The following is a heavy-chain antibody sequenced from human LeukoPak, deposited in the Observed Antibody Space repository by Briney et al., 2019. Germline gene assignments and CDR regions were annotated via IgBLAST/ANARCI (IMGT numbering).Heavy chain of an antibody. CDR1: GGSFSGYY. V-gene: IGHV4-34*01. D-gene: IGHD6-19*01. Sequence: SETLSLTCAVYGGSFSGYYWSWIRQPPGKGLEWIGEINHSGSTNYNPSLKSRVTISVDTSKYQFSLKLSSVTAADTAVYYCARGRGKAVAGKYDYWGQGTLVTVSS. J-gene: IGHJ4*02. CDR2: INHSGST. CDR3: ARGRGKAVAGKYDY.